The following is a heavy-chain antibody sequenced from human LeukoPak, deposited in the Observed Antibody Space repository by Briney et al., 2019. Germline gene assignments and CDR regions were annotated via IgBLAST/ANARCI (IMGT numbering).Heavy chain of an antibody. V-gene: IGHV3-21*04. CDR1: GFTFSSYS. CDR3: ARHGAYRRGDFDP. D-gene: IGHD3-10*01. Sequence: PGGSLRLSCAASGFTFSSYSMTWVRQAPGKGLEWVSSISSSSYIYYADSVKGRFTISRDNAKNSLYLQMNSLRAEDTAVYYCARHGAYRRGDFDPWGQGTLVTVSS. CDR2: ISSSSYI. J-gene: IGHJ5*02.